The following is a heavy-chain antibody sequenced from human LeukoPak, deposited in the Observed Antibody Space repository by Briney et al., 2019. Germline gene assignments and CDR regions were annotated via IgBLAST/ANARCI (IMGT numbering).Heavy chain of an antibody. CDR2: MYYIGST. D-gene: IGHD1-7*01. Sequence: SQTLSLTCTVSGGSISSSTYYWGWIRQPPGKGLEWIASMYYIGSTYYNPSLKSRVTISQDTSKNQFSLKLDSVTAADSAVYYCARDESGTMVNWGQGTLVTVSS. J-gene: IGHJ4*02. CDR3: ARDESGTMVN. V-gene: IGHV4-39*07. CDR1: GGSISSSTYY.